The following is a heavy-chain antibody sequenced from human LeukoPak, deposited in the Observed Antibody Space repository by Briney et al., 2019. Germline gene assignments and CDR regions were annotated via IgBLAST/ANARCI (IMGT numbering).Heavy chain of an antibody. J-gene: IGHJ4*02. CDR2: ISSSGTYK. D-gene: IGHD6-19*01. Sequence: GRSLRLSCVASAFNFSDFSMNWVRQAPGKGLEWVSSISSSGTYKYYADSLEGRITISRDNGKNSLFLQVNSLRAEDTAVYYCARDYSSGWYYFDYWGQGILVTVSS. CDR1: AFNFSDFS. CDR3: ARDYSSGWYYFDY. V-gene: IGHV3-21*01.